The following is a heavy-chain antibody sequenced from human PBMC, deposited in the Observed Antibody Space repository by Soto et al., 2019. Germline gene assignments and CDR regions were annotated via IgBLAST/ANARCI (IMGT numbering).Heavy chain of an antibody. D-gene: IGHD2-15*01. CDR1: RDTFTSYY. CDR3: ARVRQLDCSGGSCFLPNRDFDY. Sequence: ASVKVSCKSCRDTFTSYYMQWLRQAPRQGLEWMGWINAYDGNTNYAQKLQGRVTMTTDTSTSTAYMELRSLRSDDTAVYYCARVRQLDCSGGSCFLPNRDFDYWGQGTLVTVSS. J-gene: IGHJ4*02. CDR2: INAYDGNT. V-gene: IGHV1-18*04.